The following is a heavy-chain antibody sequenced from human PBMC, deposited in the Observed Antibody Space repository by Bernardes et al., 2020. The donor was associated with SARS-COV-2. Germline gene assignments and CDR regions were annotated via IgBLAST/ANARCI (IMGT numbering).Heavy chain of an antibody. CDR3: ATDSDSIFYFDY. J-gene: IGHJ4*02. D-gene: IGHD3-22*01. CDR2: FDPEDGET. V-gene: IGHV1-24*01. Sequence: ASVKVSCKVSGYTLTELSMHWVRQAPGKGLEWMGGFDPEDGETIYAQKFQGRVTMTEDTSTDTAYMELSSLRSEDTAVYYCATDSDSIFYFDYWGQGTLVTVSS. CDR1: GYTLTELS.